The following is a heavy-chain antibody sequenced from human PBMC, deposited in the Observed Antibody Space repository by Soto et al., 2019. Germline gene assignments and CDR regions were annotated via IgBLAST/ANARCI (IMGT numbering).Heavy chain of an antibody. V-gene: IGHV1-18*01. CDR1: GYTFASYG. D-gene: IGHD3-10*01. CDR3: ATGVQAAPPGRFGEFCDY. Sequence: ASVKVSCKASGYTFASYGISWVRQAPGQGLEWMGWISAYNGNTNYAQKLQGRVTMTTDTSTSTAYMELRSLRSDDTAVYYCATGVQAAPPGRFGEFCDYWGQGTLVTVSS. J-gene: IGHJ4*02. CDR2: ISAYNGNT.